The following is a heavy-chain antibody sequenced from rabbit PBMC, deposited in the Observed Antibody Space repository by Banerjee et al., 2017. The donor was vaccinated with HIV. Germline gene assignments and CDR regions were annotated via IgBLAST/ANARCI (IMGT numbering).Heavy chain of an antibody. CDR1: GLDFSSNYW. CDR2: IDTSSGRT. J-gene: IGHJ4*01. CDR3: AREIATMTNL. V-gene: IGHV1S40*01. Sequence: QSLEASGGDLVKPGASLTLTCTASGLDFSSNYWICWVRQAPGKGLEWIACIDTSSGRTWYATWVNGRFTISKTSSTTVTLQMTSLTAADTATYFCAREIATMTNLWGPGTLVTVS. D-gene: IGHD2-1*01.